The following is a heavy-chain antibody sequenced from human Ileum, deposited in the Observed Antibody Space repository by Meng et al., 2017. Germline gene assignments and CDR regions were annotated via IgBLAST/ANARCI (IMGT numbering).Heavy chain of an antibody. CDR2: MNLGGSP. V-gene: IGHV4-4*02. Sequence: QVQLQESGPGRVVPSGTLSLTCAVSGRSISSSDWWSWVRQPPGKGLEWIAEMNLGGSPNYNPSLKSRVTMSVDKSNDHLSLQLTSVTAADTAVYYCAHIFDSWGQGTLVTVSS. CDR3: AHIFDS. CDR1: GRSISSSDW. J-gene: IGHJ4*02.